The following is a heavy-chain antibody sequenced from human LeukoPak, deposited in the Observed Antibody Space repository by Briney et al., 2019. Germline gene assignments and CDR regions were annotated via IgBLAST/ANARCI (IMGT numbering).Heavy chain of an antibody. CDR3: ARGASRADY. CDR1: GFTFRSYN. Sequence: GGSLRLSCAASGFTFRSYNMNWVRQAPGKRPEWVSSIRSSSSYIYYADSVKGRFTISRDNAKNSLYLQMNSLRAEDTALYYCARGASRADYWGQGTLVTVSS. V-gene: IGHV3-21*01. CDR2: IRSSSSYI. J-gene: IGHJ4*02.